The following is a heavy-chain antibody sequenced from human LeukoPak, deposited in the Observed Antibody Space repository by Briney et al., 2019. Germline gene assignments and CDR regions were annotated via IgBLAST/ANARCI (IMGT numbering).Heavy chain of an antibody. V-gene: IGHV4-39*07. D-gene: IGHD3-10*01. Sequence: PSETLSLTCNVSGVSISTHYWSWIRQPPGKGLEWIGSIHYSGSAYYNPSLKSRVTISVDTSKNQFSLKLSSVTAADTAVYYRARGIWFGELFRFDPWGQGTLVTVSS. J-gene: IGHJ5*02. CDR3: ARGIWFGELFRFDP. CDR1: GVSISTHY. CDR2: IHYSGSA.